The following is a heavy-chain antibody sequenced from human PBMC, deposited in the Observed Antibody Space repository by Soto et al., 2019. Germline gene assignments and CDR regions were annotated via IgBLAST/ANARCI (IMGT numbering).Heavy chain of an antibody. CDR2: VQSNKIT. V-gene: IGHV3-23*03. D-gene: IGHD3-3*01. CDR3: SIWSHRGPYDFDF. J-gene: IGHJ4*02. CDR1: GFPFSDYA. Sequence: GGSLRLSCQASGFPFSDYAMSWVRQAPGKGLEWVSLVQSNKITYYADSVKGRFTVSRDNSKNTLYLQMDSLRAEDTALYYCSIWSHRGPYDFDFWGQGTMVTVSS.